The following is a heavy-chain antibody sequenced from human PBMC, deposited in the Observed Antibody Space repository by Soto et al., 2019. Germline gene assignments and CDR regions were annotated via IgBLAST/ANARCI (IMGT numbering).Heavy chain of an antibody. J-gene: IGHJ6*02. Sequence: GGSLRLSCAASGFTFSSYSMNWVRQAPGKGLEWVSSISSSSSYIYYADSVKGRFTISRDNAKNSLYLQMNSLRAEDTAVYYCAGGELRFLEWLAHYGMDVWGQGTTVTVS. CDR2: ISSSSSYI. V-gene: IGHV3-21*01. CDR3: AGGELRFLEWLAHYGMDV. CDR1: GFTFSSYS. D-gene: IGHD3-3*01.